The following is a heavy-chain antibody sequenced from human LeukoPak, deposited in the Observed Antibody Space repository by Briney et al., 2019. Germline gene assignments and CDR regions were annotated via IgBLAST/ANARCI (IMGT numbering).Heavy chain of an antibody. V-gene: IGHV1-69*13. D-gene: IGHD6-13*01. CDR1: GGTFSSYA. CDR2: IIPIFGTA. CDR3: ARDGSSWYKVGYYGMDV. Sequence: ASVKVSCKASGGTFSSYAISWVRQAPGQGLEWVGGIIPIFGTANYAQKFQGRVTITADESTSTAHMELSSLRSEDTAVYYCARDGSSWYKVGYYGMDVWGQGTLVTVSS. J-gene: IGHJ6*02.